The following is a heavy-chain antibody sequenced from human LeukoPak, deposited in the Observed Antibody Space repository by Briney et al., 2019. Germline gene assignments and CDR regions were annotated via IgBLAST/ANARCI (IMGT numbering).Heavy chain of an antibody. J-gene: IGHJ5*02. Sequence: ASVKLSCKASGYTLTGYYMHWVRQAPGQGLEWMGWINGNTGDTRYAEKFQGRVTMTRDTSINTAYMELRSLTSDDSAVYYCARDGAVTGSYNWFDPWGQGTLVTVSS. CDR1: GYTLTGYY. CDR2: INGNTGDT. D-gene: IGHD6-19*01. V-gene: IGHV1-2*02. CDR3: ARDGAVTGSYNWFDP.